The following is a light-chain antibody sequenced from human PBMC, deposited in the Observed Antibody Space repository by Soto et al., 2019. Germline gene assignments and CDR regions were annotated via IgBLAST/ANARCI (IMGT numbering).Light chain of an antibody. J-gene: IGLJ1*01. CDR1: SSNIGAGYD. CDR2: NNN. CDR3: QPYDSSLSGYV. V-gene: IGLV1-40*01. Sequence: QSVLTQPPSVSGAPGQRVTISCTGSSSNIGAGYDVHWYQQLPGTAPKLLIYNNNNRPSGVPDRFSGSKSGTSASLAITGLQAEDEADYYCQPYDSSLSGYVFGTGTKVTVL.